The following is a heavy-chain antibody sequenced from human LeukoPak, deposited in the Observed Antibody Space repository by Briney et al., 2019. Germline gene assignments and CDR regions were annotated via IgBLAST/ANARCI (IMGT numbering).Heavy chain of an antibody. Sequence: GGSLRLSCAASGFTFSSYAMHWVRQAPGKGLEWVAVISYEGSNKYYADSVKGRFTISRDNSKNTLYLQMNSLRAEDTAVYYCAREGPTSGSYDWFDPWGQGTLVTVSS. CDR1: GFTFSSYA. CDR3: AREGPTSGSYDWFDP. D-gene: IGHD1-26*01. V-gene: IGHV3-30-3*01. J-gene: IGHJ5*02. CDR2: ISYEGSNK.